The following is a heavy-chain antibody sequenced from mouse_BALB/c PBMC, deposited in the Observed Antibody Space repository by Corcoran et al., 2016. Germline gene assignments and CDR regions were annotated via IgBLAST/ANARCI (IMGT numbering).Heavy chain of an antibody. CDR1: GYAFTNYL. J-gene: IGHJ4*01. Sequence: QVQLQQSRAELVRPGTSVKVSCKASGYAFTNYLIEWVKQRPGQGLEWIGVINPGSGGTNYNEKFKGKATLTADKSSSTAYMQLSSLTSDDSAVYFCAREGVPWDYWGQGTSVTVSS. D-gene: IGHD2-14*01. V-gene: IGHV1-54*01. CDR3: AREGVPWDY. CDR2: INPGSGGT.